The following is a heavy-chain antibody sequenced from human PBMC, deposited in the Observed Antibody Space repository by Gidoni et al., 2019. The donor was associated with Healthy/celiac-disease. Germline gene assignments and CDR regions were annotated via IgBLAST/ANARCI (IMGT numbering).Heavy chain of an antibody. CDR2: IKQDGSEK. CDR1: GFPCISYW. D-gene: IGHD3-22*01. J-gene: IGHJ4*02. V-gene: IGHV3-7*01. CDR3: ARASYYDSSGYYTNFDY. Sequence: EVQLVESGGGLVQPGGSLRLSWAAPGFPCISYWMSWVRQAPGKGLEWVANIKQDGSEKYYVDSVKGRFTISRDNAKNSLYLQMNSLRAEDTAVYYCARASYYDSSGYYTNFDYWGQGTLVTVSS.